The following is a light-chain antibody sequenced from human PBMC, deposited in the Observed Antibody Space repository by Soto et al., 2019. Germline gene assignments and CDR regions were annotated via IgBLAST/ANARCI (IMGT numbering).Light chain of an antibody. CDR2: GAS. V-gene: IGKV3-11*01. Sequence: EIVLIQSPATLSLSPVERATLSCRASQSVGSYLAWYQQKPGQAPTLLIYGASIRAAGIPDRFSGSGSGTDFTLTISSLQPEDFATYYCQQSYSTLWTFGQGTKVDIK. CDR3: QQSYSTLWT. CDR1: QSVGSY. J-gene: IGKJ1*01.